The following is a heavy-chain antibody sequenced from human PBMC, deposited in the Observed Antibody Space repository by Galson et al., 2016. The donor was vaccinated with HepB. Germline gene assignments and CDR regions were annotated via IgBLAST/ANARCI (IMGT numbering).Heavy chain of an antibody. CDR1: GFIVSSSY. J-gene: IGHJ4*02. Sequence: SLRLSCAASGFIVSSSYMSWVRQAPGKGLEWVSIIYSSGRTYYRDSVKGRLTISRDNSKNTLYLQMNSLRAEDTAVYYCARVIDSSGYCFDKWGQGTLVTVSS. D-gene: IGHD3-22*01. CDR2: IYSSGRT. CDR3: ARVIDSSGYCFDK. V-gene: IGHV3-53*01.